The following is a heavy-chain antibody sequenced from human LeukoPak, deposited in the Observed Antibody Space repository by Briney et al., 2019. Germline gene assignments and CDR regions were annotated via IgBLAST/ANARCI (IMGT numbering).Heavy chain of an antibody. D-gene: IGHD3-10*01. Sequence: GASVKVSCKASGYTFTSYGISWVRQAPGQELEWMGWISAYNGNTNYAQKLQGRVTMTTDTSTSTAYMELRSLRSDDTAVYYCARDVYYYGSGSYYYDYWGQGTLVTVSS. CDR1: GYTFTSYG. J-gene: IGHJ4*02. V-gene: IGHV1-18*01. CDR2: ISAYNGNT. CDR3: ARDVYYYGSGSYYYDY.